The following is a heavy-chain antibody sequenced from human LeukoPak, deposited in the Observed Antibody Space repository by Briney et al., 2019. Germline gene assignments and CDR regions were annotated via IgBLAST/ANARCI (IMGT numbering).Heavy chain of an antibody. V-gene: IGHV3-21*03. J-gene: IGHJ4*02. CDR3: ARDSGSGWNGVDY. Sequence: GGSLRLSCAASGFTFSSYSMNWVRQAPGKGLEWVSSISSSSTYIYYADSVKGRFTISRDIAKNSLYLQMNSLRVEDTAAYYCARDSGSGWNGVDYWGQGTLVTVSS. CDR1: GFTFSSYS. CDR2: ISSSSTYI. D-gene: IGHD6-19*01.